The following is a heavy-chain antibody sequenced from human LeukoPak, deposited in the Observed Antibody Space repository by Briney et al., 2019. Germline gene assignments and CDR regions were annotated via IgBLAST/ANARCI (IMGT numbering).Heavy chain of an antibody. D-gene: IGHD1-26*01. CDR1: GFTFSSYW. CDR2: INSDGSST. CDR3: ARDRGEWELPLIDY. V-gene: IGHV3-74*01. Sequence: GGSLRLSCAASGFTFSSYWMHWVRQAPGKGLVWVPRINSDGSSTSYADSVKGRFTISRDNAKNTLYLQMNSLRAEDTAVYYCARDRGEWELPLIDYWGQGTLVTVSS. J-gene: IGHJ4*02.